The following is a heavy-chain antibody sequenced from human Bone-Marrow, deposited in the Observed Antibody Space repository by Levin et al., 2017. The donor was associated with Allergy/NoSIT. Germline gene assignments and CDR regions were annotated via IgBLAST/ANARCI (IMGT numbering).Heavy chain of an antibody. CDR2: ISYDGSNK. V-gene: IGHV3-30-3*01. CDR1: GFTFSTYP. D-gene: IGHD1-26*01. Sequence: SGGSLRLSCASSGFTFSTYPMHWVRQAPGKGLEWVAVISYDGSNKYYADSVKGRFTISRDNSKNTLYLQMNSLRSEDTAVYYCARDPQPSGDYFDYWGQGTLVTVSS. J-gene: IGHJ4*02. CDR3: ARDPQPSGDYFDY.